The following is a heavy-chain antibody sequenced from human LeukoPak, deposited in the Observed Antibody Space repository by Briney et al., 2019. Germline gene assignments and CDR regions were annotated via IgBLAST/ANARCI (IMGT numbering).Heavy chain of an antibody. D-gene: IGHD2-15*01. V-gene: IGHV3-74*01. CDR2: INSDGSST. CDR1: GFTFSSYC. Sequence: PGGSLRLSCAASGFTFSSYCMHWVRQAPGKGLVWVSRINSDGSSTGYADSVKGRFTISRDNAKNTLYLQMNSLRAEDTAVYYCAKNDYCSGGSCYENNWFDPWGQGTRVTVSS. CDR3: AKNDYCSGGSCYENNWFDP. J-gene: IGHJ5*02.